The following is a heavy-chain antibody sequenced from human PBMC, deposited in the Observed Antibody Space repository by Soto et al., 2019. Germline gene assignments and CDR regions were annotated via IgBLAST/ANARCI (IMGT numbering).Heavy chain of an antibody. V-gene: IGHV4-4*07. CDR1: GGSIRSYY. Sequence: SWETLSLTCTVSGGSIRSYYWIWIRQPAGKALEWVGRIYTSGTTNYNPSLKSRVTILLDTSKNQFSLKLSSVTTADTAVYYCAREGARGFGMDVWGQGTTVTVS. J-gene: IGHJ6*02. CDR3: AREGARGFGMDV. D-gene: IGHD1-26*01. CDR2: IYTSGTT.